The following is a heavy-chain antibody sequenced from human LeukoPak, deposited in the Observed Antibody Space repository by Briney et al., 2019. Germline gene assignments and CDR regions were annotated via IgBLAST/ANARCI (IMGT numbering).Heavy chain of an antibody. CDR1: GGSFNGYY. CDR3: ANYYYDSSGYYKDY. V-gene: IGHV4-34*01. D-gene: IGHD3-22*01. CDR2: INHSGST. Sequence: SETLSLTCAVYGGSFNGYYWSWIRQPPGKGLEWIGEINHSGSTNYNPSLKSRVTISVDTSKNQFSLKLSSVTAADTAVYYCANYYYDSSGYYKDYWGQGTLVTVSS. J-gene: IGHJ4*02.